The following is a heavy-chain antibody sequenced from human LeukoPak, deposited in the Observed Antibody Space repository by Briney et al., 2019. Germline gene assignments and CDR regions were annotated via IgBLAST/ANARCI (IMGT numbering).Heavy chain of an antibody. CDR2: IYHSGST. Sequence: SETLSLTCTVSGGSISSSSYYWGWIRQPPGKGLEWIGSIYHSGSTYYNPSLKSRVTISVDTSKNQFSLKLSSVTAADTAVYYCARAGTVRFLHWFDPWGQGTLVTVSS. CDR3: ARAGTVRFLHWFDP. V-gene: IGHV4-39*07. CDR1: GGSISSSSYY. J-gene: IGHJ5*02. D-gene: IGHD3-3*01.